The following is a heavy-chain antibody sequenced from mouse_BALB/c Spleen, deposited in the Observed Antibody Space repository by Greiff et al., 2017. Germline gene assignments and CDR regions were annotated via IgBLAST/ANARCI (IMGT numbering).Heavy chain of an antibody. J-gene: IGHJ1*01. Sequence: LVESGPELKKPGETVKISCKASGYTFTNYGMNWVKQAPGKGLKWMGWINTYTGEPTYADDFKGRFAFSLETSASTAYLQINNLKNEDTATYFCARRLTGTWYFDVWGAGTTVTVSS. V-gene: IGHV9-3-1*01. D-gene: IGHD4-1*01. CDR2: INTYTGEP. CDR1: GYTFTNYG. CDR3: ARRLTGTWYFDV.